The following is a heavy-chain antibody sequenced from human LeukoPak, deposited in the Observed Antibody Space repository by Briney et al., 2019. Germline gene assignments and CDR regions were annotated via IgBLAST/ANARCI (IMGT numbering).Heavy chain of an antibody. J-gene: IGHJ4*02. CDR2: IWYDGSNK. D-gene: IGHD5-12*01. CDR3: ARGGYSGYDDSDY. Sequence: PGGSLRLSCAASGFTFSSYSMNWVRQAPGKGLEWVAVIWYDGSNKYYADSVKGRFTISRDNSKNTLYLQMNSLRAEDTAVYYCARGGYSGYDDSDYWGQGTLVTVSS. CDR1: GFTFSSYS. V-gene: IGHV3-33*08.